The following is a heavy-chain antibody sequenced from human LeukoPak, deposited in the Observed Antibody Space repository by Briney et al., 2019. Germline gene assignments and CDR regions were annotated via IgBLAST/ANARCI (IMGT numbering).Heavy chain of an antibody. J-gene: IGHJ1*01. CDR2: IVGSGDDT. D-gene: IGHD3-10*01. CDR1: GFTFSNYA. V-gene: IGHV3-23*01. Sequence: GGSLRLSCAASGFTFSNYALNWVRQAPGKGLEWVSLIVGSGDDTYYADSVKGRLTISRDNSKNTLYLQINSLRAEDTAVYYCAKSGGSPYGTEYFQHWGQGTLVTVSS. CDR3: AKSGGSPYGTEYFQH.